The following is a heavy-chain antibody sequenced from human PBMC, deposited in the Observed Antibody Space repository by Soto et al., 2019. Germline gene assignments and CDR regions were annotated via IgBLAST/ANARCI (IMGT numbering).Heavy chain of an antibody. V-gene: IGHV3-21*01. CDR3: ARYQPFYYYMDF. Sequence: EVQLVESGGGLVKPGGSLRLSCAASGFTFCSYSMNWVRQAPGKGLEWVSSISSSSSYIYYADSVKGRFTISRDNAKNSLELQMNSLRAEDTAVYYCARYQPFYYYMDFWGKGTTVTVSS. CDR2: ISSSSSYI. CDR1: GFTFCSYS. J-gene: IGHJ6*03.